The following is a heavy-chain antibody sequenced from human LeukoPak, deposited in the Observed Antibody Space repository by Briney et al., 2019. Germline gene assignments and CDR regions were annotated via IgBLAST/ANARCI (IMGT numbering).Heavy chain of an antibody. J-gene: IGHJ6*02. CDR3: ARGSIVVVVAGDYYYYGMDV. D-gene: IGHD2-15*01. Sequence: VASVKVSCKTSGYTFTSYYMHWVRQAPGQGLEWMGRINPNSGGTNYAQKFQGRVTMTRDTSISTAYMELSRLRSDDTAVYYCARGSIVVVVAGDYYYYGMDVWGQGTTVTVSS. CDR1: GYTFTSYY. CDR2: INPNSGGT. V-gene: IGHV1-2*06.